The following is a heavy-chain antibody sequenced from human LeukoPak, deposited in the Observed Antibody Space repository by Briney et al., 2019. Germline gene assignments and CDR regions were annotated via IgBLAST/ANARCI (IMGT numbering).Heavy chain of an antibody. Sequence: ASVKVSCKASGYTFTSYDINWVRQATGQGLEWIGWMNPNSGNTGYAQKFQGRVTMTRNTSISTAYMELSSLRSEDTAVYYCARESGSGRYYYMDVWGKGTTVTVSS. CDR3: ARESGSGRYYYMDV. CDR1: GYTFTSYD. D-gene: IGHD6-19*01. J-gene: IGHJ6*03. CDR2: MNPNSGNT. V-gene: IGHV1-8*01.